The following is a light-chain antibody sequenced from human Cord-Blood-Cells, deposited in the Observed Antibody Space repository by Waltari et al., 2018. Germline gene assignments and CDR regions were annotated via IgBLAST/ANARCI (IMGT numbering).Light chain of an antibody. CDR3: QAWDSSTWV. J-gene: IGLJ3*02. CDR1: NLGANY. V-gene: IGLV3-1*01. Sequence: SYELTQPPSVSVSPGQTASITCSGDNLGANYACWYQQKPGQSPVLVIYQDSKRPSGIPERFSGSNSGNTATLTISGTQAMDEADYYCQAWDSSTWVFGGGTKLTVL. CDR2: QDS.